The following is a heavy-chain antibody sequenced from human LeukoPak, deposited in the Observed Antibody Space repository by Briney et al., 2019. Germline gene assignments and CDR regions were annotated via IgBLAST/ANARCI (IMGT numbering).Heavy chain of an antibody. J-gene: IGHJ4*02. Sequence: GGFLRLSCAASGFTFSDYYMSWIRQAPGKGLEWVSYISSSGSTIYYADSVKGRFTISRDNAKNSLYLQMNSLRAEDTAVYYCARDPYYYDSSSPNNFDYWGQGTLVTVSS. CDR3: ARDPYYYDSSSPNNFDY. CDR1: GFTFSDYY. CDR2: ISSSGSTI. V-gene: IGHV3-11*01. D-gene: IGHD3-22*01.